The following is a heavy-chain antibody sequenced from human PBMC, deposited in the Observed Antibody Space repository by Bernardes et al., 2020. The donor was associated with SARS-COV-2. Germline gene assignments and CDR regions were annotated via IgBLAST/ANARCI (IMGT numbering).Heavy chain of an antibody. CDR3: AHRRPSTWEGDWFDP. V-gene: IGHV2-5*02. D-gene: IGHD1-26*01. CDR1: GFSLSTSGVA. CDR2: IYSDDDG. Sequence: SGPTLVKPTQTHTLTCTFSGFSLSTSGVAVGWIRQPPGKALEWLAPIYSDDDGRYSPSLSPRLTVTKDTSANQVVLTLTNVAPLGTATYYCAHRRPSTWEGDWFDPWGKGTLVTVSS. J-gene: IGHJ5*02.